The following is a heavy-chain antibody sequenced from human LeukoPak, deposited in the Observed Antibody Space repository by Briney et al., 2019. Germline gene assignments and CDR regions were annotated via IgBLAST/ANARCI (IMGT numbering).Heavy chain of an antibody. CDR3: AIAAGRAIAVAEY. Sequence: GGSLRLSCAASGFTFSGYGFHWVRQAPGKGLEWVAVIWYDGSKKYYADSVKGRFTISRDNAKNSLYLQMNSLRAEDTAVYYCAIAAGRAIAVAEYWGQGTLVTVSS. CDR1: GFTFSGYG. J-gene: IGHJ4*02. V-gene: IGHV3-33*03. D-gene: IGHD6-19*01. CDR2: IWYDGSKK.